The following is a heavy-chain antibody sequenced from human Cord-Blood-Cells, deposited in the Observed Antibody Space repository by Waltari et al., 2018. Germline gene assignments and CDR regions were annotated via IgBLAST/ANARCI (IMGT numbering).Heavy chain of an antibody. V-gene: IGHV3-30*18. D-gene: IGHD6-13*01. CDR3: AKIGDSSSWYYFDY. CDR2: ISYDGSNK. J-gene: IGHJ4*02. Sequence: FSSYGMHWVRQAPGKGLEWVAVISYDGSNKYYADSVKGRFTISRDNSKNTLYLQMNSLRAEDTAVYYCAKIGDSSSWYYFDYWGQGTLITVSS. CDR1: FSSYG.